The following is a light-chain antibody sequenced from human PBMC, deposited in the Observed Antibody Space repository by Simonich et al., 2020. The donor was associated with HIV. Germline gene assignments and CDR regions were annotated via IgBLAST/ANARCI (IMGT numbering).Light chain of an antibody. CDR2: GAS. J-gene: IGKJ2*01. CDR1: QSVASN. V-gene: IGKV3-15*01. CDR3: QQYDNWPPAT. Sequence: EIVMTQSPATLSVSPGERATLSCRASQSVASNLAWYQQKPGQAPRLLIYGASTRATGIPGRFSGSGWGSQFTLTISSMQSGDFALYYCQQYDNWPPATFGQGTKVEIK.